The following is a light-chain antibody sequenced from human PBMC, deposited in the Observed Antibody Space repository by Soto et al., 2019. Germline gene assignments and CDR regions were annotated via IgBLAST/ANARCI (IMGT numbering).Light chain of an antibody. Sequence: QSVLTRPASVSGSPGQSITISCTGTSSDVGSYNLVSWYQQHPGKAPKLMIYEGSKRPSGVSNRFSGSKSGNTASLTISGLQAEDEADYYCCSYAGSSTFYVFGIGTKVTVL. CDR3: CSYAGSSTFYV. CDR2: EGS. J-gene: IGLJ1*01. V-gene: IGLV2-23*01. CDR1: SSDVGSYNL.